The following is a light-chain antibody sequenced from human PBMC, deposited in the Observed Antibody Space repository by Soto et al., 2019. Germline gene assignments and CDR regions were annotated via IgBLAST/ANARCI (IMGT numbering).Light chain of an antibody. V-gene: IGKV3-20*01. CDR3: QQYGTSPRWT. CDR1: QNIGTY. CDR2: GAS. J-gene: IGKJ1*01. Sequence: IVLTQSPGTLFLSPGERATLSCRASQNIGTYLAWYQQKPGQAPRLLIFGASTRANGVPDRFSGSGARTDFTLTISRLAPEDFAVYYCQQYGTSPRWTFGQGTKVEIK.